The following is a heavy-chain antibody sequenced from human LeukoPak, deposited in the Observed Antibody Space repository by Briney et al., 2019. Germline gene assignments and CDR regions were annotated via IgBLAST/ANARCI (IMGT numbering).Heavy chain of an antibody. D-gene: IGHD3-16*01. CDR3: ARGLRYLDY. J-gene: IGHJ4*02. CDR2: IYYSGNT. Sequence: GSLRLSCAASGFTFSNAWMSWVRQAPGKGLEWIGYIYYSGNTDYNPSLKGRVTISVDTSKNQFSLKLSSVTAADTAVYYCARGLRYLDYWGQGTLVTVSS. V-gene: IGHV4-59*01. CDR1: GFTFSNAW.